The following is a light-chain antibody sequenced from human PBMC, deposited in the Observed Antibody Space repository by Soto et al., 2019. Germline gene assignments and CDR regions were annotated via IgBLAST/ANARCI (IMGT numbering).Light chain of an antibody. CDR1: QDIRKY. V-gene: IGKV1-33*01. CDR2: GAS. J-gene: IGKJ3*01. CDR3: QHYDNLPPFT. Sequence: DIQMTQSPSSLTASVGDRVTITCQASQDIRKYLNWYQQKPGSAPKLLIYGASNLETGVPSRFSGSGYGTDFTFTISSLQPEDIATYYCQHYDNLPPFTFGPGTKVAIK.